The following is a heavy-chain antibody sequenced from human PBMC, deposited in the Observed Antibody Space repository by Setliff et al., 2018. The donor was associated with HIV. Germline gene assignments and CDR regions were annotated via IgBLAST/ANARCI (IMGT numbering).Heavy chain of an antibody. V-gene: IGHV4-61*01. Sequence: SETLSLTCSVSGGSVSSVNYYWSWIRQPPGKGLEWIGYIHYTGSTTYNPSLKSRVTISVDTSKNQFSLELSSVTAADTAVYFCARGGTVSADFDSWGQGTLVTVSS. CDR3: ARGGTVSADFDS. CDR2: IHYTGST. D-gene: IGHD6-19*01. CDR1: GGSVSSVNYY. J-gene: IGHJ4*02.